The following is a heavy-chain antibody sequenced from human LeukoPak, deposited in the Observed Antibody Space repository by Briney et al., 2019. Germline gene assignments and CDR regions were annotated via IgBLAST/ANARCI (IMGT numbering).Heavy chain of an antibody. D-gene: IGHD3-10*01. Sequence: GASVKVSCKASGGTFSSYAISWVRQAPGQGLEWMGGIIPIFGTTNYAQKFQGRVTITADESKTTAYMELSSLRSEDTAVYYCARLFLWSAELSHVDYWGQGTLVTVSS. CDR3: ARLFLWSAELSHVDY. CDR2: IIPIFGTT. J-gene: IGHJ4*02. CDR1: GGTFSSYA. V-gene: IGHV1-69*13.